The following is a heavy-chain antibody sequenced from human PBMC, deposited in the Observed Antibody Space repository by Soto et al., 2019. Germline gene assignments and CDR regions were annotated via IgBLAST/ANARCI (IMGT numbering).Heavy chain of an antibody. Sequence: GASVKVSCKASGYTFTSYAMHWVRQAPGQRLEWMGWINAGNGNTKYSQKFQGRVTITRDTSASTAYMELSSLRSEDTAVYYCARVRRPAAMSAFDYWGQGTLVTVS. CDR3: ARVRRPAAMSAFDY. CDR2: INAGNGNT. V-gene: IGHV1-3*01. J-gene: IGHJ4*02. CDR1: GYTFTSYA. D-gene: IGHD2-2*01.